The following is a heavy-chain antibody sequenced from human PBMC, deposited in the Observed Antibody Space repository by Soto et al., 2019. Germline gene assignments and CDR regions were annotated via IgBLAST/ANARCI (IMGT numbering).Heavy chain of an antibody. Sequence: QVQLVQSGAEVKKPGASVKVSCKASGYTFTSYAMHWVRQAPGQRLEWMGWINAGNGNTKYSQKFQGRVTITRDTSASTAYMELSSLRSEDTDVYYCARALGVVTDDYWGQGTLVTVSS. CDR2: INAGNGNT. J-gene: IGHJ4*02. V-gene: IGHV1-3*01. D-gene: IGHD2-15*01. CDR1: GYTFTSYA. CDR3: ARALGVVTDDY.